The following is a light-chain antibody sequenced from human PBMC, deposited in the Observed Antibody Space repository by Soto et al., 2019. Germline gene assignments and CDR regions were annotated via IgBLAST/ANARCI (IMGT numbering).Light chain of an antibody. CDR1: QSVSSSY. Sequence: EIVLTKSPGTLSLSPGERATLSCRASQSVSSSYLAWYQQKPGQAPRLLIYGACSSATGITDRFSGSGPGTDCTHTISRLEPEYLAVYYCQQDVGSAQTFYQGLKAEIK. V-gene: IGKV3-20*01. CDR3: QQDVGSAQT. J-gene: IGKJ1*01. CDR2: GAC.